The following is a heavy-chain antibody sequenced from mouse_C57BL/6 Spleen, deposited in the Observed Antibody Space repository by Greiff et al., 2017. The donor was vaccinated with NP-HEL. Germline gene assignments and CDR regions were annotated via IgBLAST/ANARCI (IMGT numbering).Heavy chain of an antibody. V-gene: IGHV1-80*01. CDR2: IYPGDGDT. CDR3: ASYTTVVAHYYAMDY. CDR1: GYAFSSYW. J-gene: IGHJ4*01. D-gene: IGHD1-1*01. Sequence: VKLVESGAELVKPGASVKISCKASGYAFSSYWMNWVKQRPGKGLEWIGKIYPGDGDTNYNGKFKGKATLTADKSSSTAYMQLSSLTSEDSAVYFCASYTTVVAHYYAMDYWGKGTSVTVAS.